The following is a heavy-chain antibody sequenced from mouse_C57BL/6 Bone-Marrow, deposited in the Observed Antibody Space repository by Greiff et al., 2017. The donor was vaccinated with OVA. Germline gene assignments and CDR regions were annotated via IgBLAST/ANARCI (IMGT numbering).Heavy chain of an antibody. J-gene: IGHJ4*01. CDR1: GYTFTDYY. CDR3: ARIWFYAMDY. D-gene: IGHD2-2*01. CDR2: IYPGSGNT. V-gene: IGHV1-76*01. Sequence: VQLVESGAELVRPGASVKLSCKASGYTFTDYYINWVKQRPGQGLEWIARIYPGSGNTYYNEKFKGKATLTAEKSSSTAYMQLSSLTSEDSAVYFCARIWFYAMDYWGQGTSVTVSS.